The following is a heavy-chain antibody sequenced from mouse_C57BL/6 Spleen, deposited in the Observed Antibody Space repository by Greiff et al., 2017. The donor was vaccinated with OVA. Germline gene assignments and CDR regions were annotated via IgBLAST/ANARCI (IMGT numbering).Heavy chain of an antibody. D-gene: IGHD1-1*01. CDR3: ASYGSSFPYV. J-gene: IGHJ1*03. CDR1: GYTFTDYY. Sequence: VQLKQSGPELVKPGASVKISCKASGYTFTDYYMNWVKQSHGKSLEWIGDINPNNGGTSYNQKFKGKATLTVDKSSSTAYMELRSLTSEDSAVYYCASYGSSFPYVWGTGTTVTVSS. V-gene: IGHV1-26*01. CDR2: INPNNGGT.